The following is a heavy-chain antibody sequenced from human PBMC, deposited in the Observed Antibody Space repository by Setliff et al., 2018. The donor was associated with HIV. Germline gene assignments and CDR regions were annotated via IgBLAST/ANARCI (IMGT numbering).Heavy chain of an antibody. Sequence: WASVKVSCKVSGFTLNEVSIHWVRQAPGKGLEWMGYFDPQDGETVYAQKFQGRVTMTEDTSTDTAYMELSGLRSEDTAVYYCAIEGAGGWLRPMPDYWGQGTLVTVS. CDR1: GFTLNEVS. V-gene: IGHV1-24*01. J-gene: IGHJ4*02. CDR2: FDPQDGET. D-gene: IGHD5-12*01. CDR3: AIEGAGGWLRPMPDY.